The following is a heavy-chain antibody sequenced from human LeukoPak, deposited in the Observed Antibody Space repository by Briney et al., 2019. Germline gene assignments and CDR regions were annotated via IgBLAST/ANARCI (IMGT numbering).Heavy chain of an antibody. CDR1: GVSVSDGRYY. Sequence: PSETLSLTCSVSGVSVSDGRYYWTWIRQHPGKGLEWIGYKYYSGSPKYNPSLKSRLTISIDTSKNQFSLQLSSVTAADTATYYCATPYCSSISCLDVFNMWGQGTRVTVSS. CDR3: ATPYCSSISCLDVFNM. D-gene: IGHD2-2*01. V-gene: IGHV4-31*03. CDR2: KYYSGSP. J-gene: IGHJ3*02.